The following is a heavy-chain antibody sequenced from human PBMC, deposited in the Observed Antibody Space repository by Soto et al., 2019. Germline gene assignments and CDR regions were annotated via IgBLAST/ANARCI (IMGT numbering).Heavy chain of an antibody. J-gene: IGHJ4*02. Sequence: ESGGGVVQPGRSLRLSCAASGFTFSSYAMHWVRQAPGKGLEWVAVISYDGSNKYYADSVKGRFTISRDNSKNTLYLQMNSLRAEDTAVYYCARATAAKHFDYWGQGTLVTVSS. CDR3: ARATAAKHFDY. CDR2: ISYDGSNK. D-gene: IGHD2-2*01. V-gene: IGHV3-30-3*01. CDR1: GFTFSSYA.